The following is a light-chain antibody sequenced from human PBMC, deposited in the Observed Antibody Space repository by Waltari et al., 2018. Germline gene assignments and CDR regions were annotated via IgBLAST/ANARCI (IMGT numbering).Light chain of an antibody. V-gene: IGKV3-20*01. CDR3: QQYGSSPRHT. CDR2: RAS. CDR1: QSVDSSY. Sequence: NVLTQSPGTLSLSPGESATLSCRASQSVDSSYLAWYQQKPGQAPRLLIFRASTRAPGLPDRFSGNASGTDFTLTITRLEPEDFAVYYCQQYGSSPRHTFGQGTKLEIK. J-gene: IGKJ2*01.